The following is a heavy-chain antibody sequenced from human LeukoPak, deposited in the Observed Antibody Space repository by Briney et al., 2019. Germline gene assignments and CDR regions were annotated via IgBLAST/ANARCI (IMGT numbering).Heavy chain of an antibody. CDR3: ARVMAAAGADHLDY. J-gene: IGHJ4*02. V-gene: IGHV3-7*01. CDR2: IKQDGSEK. CDR1: GFTFCSYW. Sequence: GGSLTLSWAASGFTFCSYWMSWVRQAPGKGLEWVANIKQDGSEKYYVDSVKGRFTISRDNAKNSLYLQMSSLRAEDTAVYYCARVMAAAGADHLDYWGQGTLVTVSS. D-gene: IGHD6-13*01.